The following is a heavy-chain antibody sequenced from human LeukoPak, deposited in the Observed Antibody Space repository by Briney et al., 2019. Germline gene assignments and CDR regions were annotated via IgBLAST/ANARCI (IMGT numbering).Heavy chain of an antibody. CDR2: ISAYNGNT. D-gene: IGHD2-2*01. J-gene: IGHJ3*02. V-gene: IGHV1-18*01. CDR3: ARDFTSYQLLFPDAFDI. Sequence: ASVKVSCKASGYTFTSYGISWVRQAPGQGLEWMGWISAYNGNTNYAQKLQGRVTMTTDTSTSTAYMELRSLRSDDTAVCYCARDFTSYQLLFPDAFDIWGQGTMVTVSS. CDR1: GYTFTSYG.